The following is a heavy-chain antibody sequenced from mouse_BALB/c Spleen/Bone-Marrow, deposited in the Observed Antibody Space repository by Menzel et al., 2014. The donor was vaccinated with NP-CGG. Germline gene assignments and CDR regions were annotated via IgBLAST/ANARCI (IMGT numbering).Heavy chain of an antibody. CDR1: GFSLSSYG. CDR2: IWSDGSA. D-gene: IGHD2-1*01. V-gene: IGHV2-6*02. J-gene: IGHJ4*01. Sequence: VKLVESGPGLVAPSQSLSITCTVSGFSLSSYGVHWVRQSPGKGLEWLGVIWSDGSATYNSALKSRLSISKDNSKSQVFLKINSLQTDDTAIYYCTRYGNYAVDYWGQGTSVTVSS. CDR3: TRYGNYAVDY.